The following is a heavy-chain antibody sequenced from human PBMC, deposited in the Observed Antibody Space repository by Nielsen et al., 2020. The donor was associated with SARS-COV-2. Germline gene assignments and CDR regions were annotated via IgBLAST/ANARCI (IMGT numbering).Heavy chain of an antibody. CDR1: GGSISSGIYS. J-gene: IGHJ3*01. CDR3: ATGNKIFDDAFDV. V-gene: IGHV4-30-2*01. CDR2: MYYSGNT. D-gene: IGHD1/OR15-1a*01. Sequence: SETLSLTCAVSGGSISSGIYSWSWIRQPPGKGLEWIGYMYYSGNTYYNPSLESRVTISVDRSKSQFSLRLTSVTAADTAVYFCATGNKIFDDAFDVWGQGALVTVSA.